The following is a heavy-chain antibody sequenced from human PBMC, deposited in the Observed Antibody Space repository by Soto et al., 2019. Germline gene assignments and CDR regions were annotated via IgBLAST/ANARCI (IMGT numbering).Heavy chain of an antibody. CDR3: ARTDRGYADYVDV. CDR2: IYYSGGT. CDR1: GGSISRGGYY. D-gene: IGHD6-25*01. Sequence: QVQLQESGPGLVKPSQTLSLTCTVSGGSISRGGYYWSWIRQHPGKGLEWIGYIYYSGGTYYNPSLKSRVTISVDTSENQFSLGLSSVTAAATAVYYCARTDRGYADYVDVWGKGTTVTVSS. V-gene: IGHV4-31*03. J-gene: IGHJ6*03.